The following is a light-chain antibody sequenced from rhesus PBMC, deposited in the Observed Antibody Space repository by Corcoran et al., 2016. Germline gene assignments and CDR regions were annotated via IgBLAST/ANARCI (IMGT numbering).Light chain of an antibody. CDR1: QGINKD. V-gene: IGKV1-94*01. J-gene: IGKJ1*01. CDR2: GAS. CDR3: QQDYRPPAT. Sequence: DIQMTQSPSSLSASVGDRVTVTCRASQGINKDLTWYQQKPGKAPTLLVYGASSWQTGVSSRFRGGGSGTDFTLPLSSLQADDIATYYCQQDYRPPATFGQGTKVEIK.